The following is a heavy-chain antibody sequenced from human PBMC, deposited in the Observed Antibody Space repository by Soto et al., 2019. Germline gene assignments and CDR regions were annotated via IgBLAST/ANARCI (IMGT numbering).Heavy chain of an antibody. Sequence: EVQLLESGGGLVQPGGSLRLSCAASGFSLSSYAMIWVRQAPGKGLEWVSFIYTDAYYAGSVKGRFNISRDNSKNKLYLQMNSLRCEDTAVYPCAREVVTGNGEWDWFGPWGQGTLFTV. CDR1: GFSLSSYA. J-gene: IGHJ5*02. V-gene: IGHV3-23*03. CDR3: AREVVTGNGEWDWFGP. CDR2: IYTDA. D-gene: IGHD6-19*01.